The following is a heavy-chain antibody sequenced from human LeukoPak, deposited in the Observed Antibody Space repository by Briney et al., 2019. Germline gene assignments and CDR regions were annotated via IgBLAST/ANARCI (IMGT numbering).Heavy chain of an antibody. CDR2: IKQDGSEK. J-gene: IGHJ4*02. V-gene: IGHV3-7*01. CDR3: ARGHNSHWDHRFDR. CDR1: GVTFSTYW. Sequence: GGALRLPCAASGVTFSTYWMNWVRQAPGKGLEWVANIKQDGSEKYYVDSVKGRFTISRDNAENSLYLQMNSLRVEDTAVYYCARGHNSHWDHRFDRWGQGTLVTVSS. D-gene: IGHD4-11*01.